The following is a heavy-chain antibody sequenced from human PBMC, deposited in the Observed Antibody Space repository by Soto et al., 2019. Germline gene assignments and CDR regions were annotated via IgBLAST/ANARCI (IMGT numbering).Heavy chain of an antibody. V-gene: IGHV3-23*01. J-gene: IGHJ4*02. Sequence: EVQLLESGGGLVQPGGSLRLSCAASGFTFSSYAMRGVRQAPVKGLEWVSAISGSGDSTYYADSVKGRFTISRDNSKNTLYLQMNSLRAEDTAVYYCARRGSGSYYDYWGQGTLVPVSS. CDR1: GFTFSSYA. D-gene: IGHD1-26*01. CDR3: ARRGSGSYYDY. CDR2: ISGSGDST.